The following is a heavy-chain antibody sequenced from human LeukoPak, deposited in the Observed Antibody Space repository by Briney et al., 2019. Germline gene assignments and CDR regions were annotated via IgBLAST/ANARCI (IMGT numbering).Heavy chain of an antibody. CDR1: GGSISSGGYS. V-gene: IGHV4-30-2*01. Sequence: PQTLSLTCAVSGGSISSGGYSWSWIRQPPGKGLEWIGYIYHSGSTYYNPSLKSRVTISVDRSKNQFSLKLSSVTAADTAVYYCARDYYDSSGYYFGAFDIWGQGTMVTVSS. J-gene: IGHJ3*02. CDR3: ARDYYDSSGYYFGAFDI. CDR2: IYHSGST. D-gene: IGHD3-22*01.